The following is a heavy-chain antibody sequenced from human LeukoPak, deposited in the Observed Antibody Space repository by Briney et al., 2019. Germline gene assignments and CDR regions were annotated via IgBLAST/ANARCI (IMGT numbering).Heavy chain of an antibody. D-gene: IGHD5-18*01. Sequence: GGSLRLSCAASGFTFSSYGMHWVRQAPGKGLEWVAVISYDGSNKYYADSVKGRFTISRDNSKNTLYLQMNSLRAEDTAVYYCARAGSGQSRQLWSSYYYYYMDVWGKGTTVTVSS. CDR1: GFTFSSYG. J-gene: IGHJ6*03. V-gene: IGHV3-30*03. CDR3: ARAGSGQSRQLWSSYYYYYMDV. CDR2: ISYDGSNK.